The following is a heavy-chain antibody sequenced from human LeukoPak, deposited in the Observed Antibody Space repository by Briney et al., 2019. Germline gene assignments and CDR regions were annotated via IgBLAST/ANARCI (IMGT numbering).Heavy chain of an antibody. V-gene: IGHV5-51*01. D-gene: IGHD3-22*01. CDR2: IYPGDSDT. CDR1: GYSFTSYW. J-gene: IGHJ4*02. Sequence: GESLKISCKGSGYSFTSYWIGWVRQMPGKGLEWMGIIYPGDSDTRYSPSFQGQVTISADKSISTAYLQWSSLKASDTAMYYCARHHLFDDSSGYYAGDLGYWGRGTLVTVSS. CDR3: ARHHLFDDSSGYYAGDLGY.